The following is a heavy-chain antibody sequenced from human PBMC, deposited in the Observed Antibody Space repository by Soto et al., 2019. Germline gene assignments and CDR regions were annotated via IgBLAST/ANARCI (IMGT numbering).Heavy chain of an antibody. J-gene: IGHJ4*02. Sequence: WGSLRLSCAASGCTFSSYAMSWVRQAPGKGLEWASAISGSGGSTYYADSVKGRFTISRDNSKNTLYLQMNNLRAEDTAVYYCVQEHGFWSGYPSPFAYWGQGTLVTVSS. V-gene: IGHV3-23*01. CDR2: ISGSGGST. CDR3: VQEHGFWSGYPSPFAY. D-gene: IGHD3-3*01. CDR1: GCTFSSYA.